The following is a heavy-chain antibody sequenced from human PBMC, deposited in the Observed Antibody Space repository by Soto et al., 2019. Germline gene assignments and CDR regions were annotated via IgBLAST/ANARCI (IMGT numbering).Heavy chain of an antibody. D-gene: IGHD3-10*01. CDR3: VRHEDYGSGRYGMDV. CDR1: GYSFTSYW. Sequence: PGESLKISCKGSGYSFTSYWIGWVRQMPGKGLEWMGIIYPGDSDTRYSPSFQGQVTISADKSISTAYLQWSSLKASDTAMYYCVRHEDYGSGRYGMDVWRQATTVTVSS. V-gene: IGHV5-51*01. CDR2: IYPGDSDT. J-gene: IGHJ6*02.